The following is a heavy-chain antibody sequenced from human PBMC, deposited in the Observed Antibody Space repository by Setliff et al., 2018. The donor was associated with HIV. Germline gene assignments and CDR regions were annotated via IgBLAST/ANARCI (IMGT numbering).Heavy chain of an antibody. D-gene: IGHD6-25*01. CDR3: ARDMGGAARPFDY. CDR2: INPNSGGT. V-gene: IGHV1-2*02. CDR1: GYTFTGYY. J-gene: IGHJ4*02. Sequence: ASVKVSCKASGYTFTGYYMHWVRQAPGQGLEWMGWINPNSGGTNYAQKFQGRVTMTRDTSISTAYMELSRLRSDDTAVYYCARDMGGAARPFDYWGQGTLVTVSS.